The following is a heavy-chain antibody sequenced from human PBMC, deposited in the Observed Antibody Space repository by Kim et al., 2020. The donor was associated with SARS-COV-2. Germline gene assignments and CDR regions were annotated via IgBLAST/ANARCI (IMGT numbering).Heavy chain of an antibody. V-gene: IGHV3-20*04. D-gene: IGHD3-3*01. Sequence: GGSLRLSCAASGFTFDDYGMSWVRQAPGKGLEWVSGINWNGGSTGYADSVKGRFTISRDNAKNSLYLQMNSLRAEDTALYYCARDPGFLEWLSSDAFDIWGQGTMVTVSS. CDR3: ARDPGFLEWLSSDAFDI. CDR1: GFTFDDYG. J-gene: IGHJ3*02. CDR2: INWNGGST.